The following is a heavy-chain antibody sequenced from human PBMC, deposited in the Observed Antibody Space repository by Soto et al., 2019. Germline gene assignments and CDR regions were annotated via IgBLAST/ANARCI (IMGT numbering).Heavy chain of an antibody. CDR3: ARTWGLTNDY. Sequence: VASVKVSCKASAFTFTISAVQWVLQARGQRLEWIGWIVVGSGNTNYAQKFQERVTITRDMSTSTAYMELSSLRSEDTAVYYCARTWGLTNDYWGRGTLVTVS. CDR2: IVVGSGNT. V-gene: IGHV1-58*01. J-gene: IGHJ4*02. CDR1: AFTFTISA. D-gene: IGHD3-16*01.